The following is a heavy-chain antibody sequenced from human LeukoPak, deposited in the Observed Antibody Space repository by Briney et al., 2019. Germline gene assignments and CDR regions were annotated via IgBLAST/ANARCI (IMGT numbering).Heavy chain of an antibody. Sequence: GASLKISCKGSGYRFTSYWIGWVRQMPGKGLEWMGIIYPGDSDTRYSPSFQGQVTISADKSISTAYLQWSSLKASDTAMYYCARHEGRLDYGGNSPLGNFDYWGQGTLVTVSS. D-gene: IGHD4-23*01. V-gene: IGHV5-51*01. J-gene: IGHJ4*02. CDR2: IYPGDSDT. CDR1: GYRFTSYW. CDR3: ARHEGRLDYGGNSPLGNFDY.